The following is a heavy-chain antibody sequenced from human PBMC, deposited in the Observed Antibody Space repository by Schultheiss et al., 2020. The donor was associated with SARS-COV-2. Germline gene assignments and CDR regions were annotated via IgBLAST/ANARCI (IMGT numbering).Heavy chain of an antibody. J-gene: IGHJ6*03. CDR3: ARVVSSSWYVHYYYYYYMDV. D-gene: IGHD6-13*01. CDR2: IKQDGSVQ. Sequence: GESLKISCAASGFTFSTYWMSWVRQAPGKGLQWVANIKQDGSVQHYVDSVRGRFIISRDNAKNSLYLQMNSLRAEDTAVYYCARVVSSSWYVHYYYYYYMDVWGKGTTVTVSS. CDR1: GFTFSTYW. V-gene: IGHV3-7*03.